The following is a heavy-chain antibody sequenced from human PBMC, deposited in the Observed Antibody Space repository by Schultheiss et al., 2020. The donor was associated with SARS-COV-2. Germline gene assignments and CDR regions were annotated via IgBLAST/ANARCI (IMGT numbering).Heavy chain of an antibody. CDR1: GFTFSSYS. CDR2: ISGSGGST. CDR3: ARVLSNRYYYYYYMDV. D-gene: IGHD1-14*01. V-gene: IGHV3-21*01. Sequence: GESLKISCAASGFTFSSYSMNWVRQAPGKGLEWVSAISGSGGSTYYADSVKGRFTISRDNAKNSLYLQMNSLRAEDTDVYYCARVLSNRYYYYYYMDVWGKGTTVTVSS. J-gene: IGHJ6*03.